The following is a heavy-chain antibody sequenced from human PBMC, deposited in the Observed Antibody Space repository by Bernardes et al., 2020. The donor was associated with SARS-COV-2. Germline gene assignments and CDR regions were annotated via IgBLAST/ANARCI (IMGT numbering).Heavy chain of an antibody. Sequence: GSLSRSCAASGFSFSDHFMSWVRPAPGKGLQWVSLIYSGGGAHYADSVRGRFTISRDNSKNTLYLQMDSLKPEDTAVYYCVKVGYDSDNYYHLDNWGRGTPVTVSS. CDR2: IYSGGGA. D-gene: IGHD3-22*01. V-gene: IGHV3-66*02. J-gene: IGHJ4*02. CDR3: VKVGYDSDNYYHLDN. CDR1: GFSFSDHF.